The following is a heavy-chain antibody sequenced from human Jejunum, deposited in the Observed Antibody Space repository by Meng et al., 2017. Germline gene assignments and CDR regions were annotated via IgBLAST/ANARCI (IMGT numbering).Heavy chain of an antibody. CDR2: ISSSTSSYI. CDR1: GFTFSDYS. D-gene: IGHD1-26*01. V-gene: IGHV3-21*01. Sequence: EVQLVESGGGLVKPGESLRLSCTVSGFTFSDYSMNWVRQAPGKGLEWVSSISSSTSSYIYDADSVKGRFTISRDNAKNSLYLQMNSLRAEDTAVYFCARVKSGSYPPYYFDFWGQGTLVTVSS. J-gene: IGHJ4*02. CDR3: ARVKSGSYPPYYFDF.